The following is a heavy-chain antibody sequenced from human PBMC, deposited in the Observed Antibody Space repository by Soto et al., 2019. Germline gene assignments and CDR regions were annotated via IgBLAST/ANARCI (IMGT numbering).Heavy chain of an antibody. V-gene: IGHV4-39*01. D-gene: IGHD5-18*01. CDR2: IDYTGNT. J-gene: IGHJ4*02. CDR3: ARINKGYGTDS. Sequence: LSLTCTVSGGSISSSSYYWGCIRQPPGKGLEWIASIDYTGNTFYNPSLTSRVTISVDTSKNQFSLKVTSVTAADTAVYYCARINKGYGTDSWGQGTLVTVSS. CDR1: GGSISSSSYY.